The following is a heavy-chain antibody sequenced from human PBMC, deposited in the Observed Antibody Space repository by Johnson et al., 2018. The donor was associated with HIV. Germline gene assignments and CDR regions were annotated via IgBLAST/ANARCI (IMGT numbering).Heavy chain of an antibody. CDR1: GFTFSSYW. Sequence: QVQLVESGGGLVQPGGSLRLSCAASGFTFSSYWMSWVRQAPGKGLEWVTIISYDGINKYYADSVKGRFTISRDNSKDTLYQQMNSLRAEETGVYYCARDRAHYYDSSGYYESGAFDIWGQGTMVTVSS. CDR3: ARDRAHYYDSSGYYESGAFDI. D-gene: IGHD3-22*01. V-gene: IGHV3-30*03. CDR2: ISYDGINK. J-gene: IGHJ3*02.